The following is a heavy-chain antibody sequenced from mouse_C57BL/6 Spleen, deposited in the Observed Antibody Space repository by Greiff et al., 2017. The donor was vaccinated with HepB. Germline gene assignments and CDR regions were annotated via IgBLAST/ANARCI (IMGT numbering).Heavy chain of an antibody. CDR1: GYTFTVYY. V-gene: IGHV1-75*01. J-gene: IGHJ1*03. D-gene: IGHD1-1*01. CDR3: AIYYYGSSPHWYFDV. Sequence: QVQLQQSGPELVKPGASVKISCKASGYTFTVYYINWVKQRPGQGLEWIGWIFPGSGSTYYNEKFKGKATLTVDKSSSTAYMLLSSLTSEDSAVYFCAIYYYGSSPHWYFDVWGTGTTVTVSS. CDR2: IFPGSGST.